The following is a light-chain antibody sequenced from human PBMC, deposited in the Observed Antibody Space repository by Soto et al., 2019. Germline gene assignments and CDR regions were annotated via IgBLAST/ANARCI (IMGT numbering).Light chain of an antibody. CDR1: SSNIGSNT. V-gene: IGLV1-44*01. Sequence: QSVLTQPPSASGTPGQRVTISCSGSSSNIGSNTVNWYQQLPGTATKLLIYSNNQRPSGGPDRFSGSKSGISASLAISGLQSEDEDDYYCAAWDDSLNGWVFGGGTKLTVL. J-gene: IGLJ3*02. CDR2: SNN. CDR3: AAWDDSLNGWV.